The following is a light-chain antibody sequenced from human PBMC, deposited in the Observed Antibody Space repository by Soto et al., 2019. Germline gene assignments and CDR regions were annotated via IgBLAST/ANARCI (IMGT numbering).Light chain of an antibody. CDR3: QQCDSLPIT. CDR2: DAS. V-gene: IGKV1-33*01. CDR1: QDVRKS. J-gene: IGKJ5*01. Sequence: DIQMTQSPSSLSASAGDRATITCKASQDVRKSLRSYQQKPGNAPKFLIYDASNLEAGGTPRLCGSRAGTDFSFTISSMQPEDIVTEYCQQCDSLPITFGQGTRLEIK.